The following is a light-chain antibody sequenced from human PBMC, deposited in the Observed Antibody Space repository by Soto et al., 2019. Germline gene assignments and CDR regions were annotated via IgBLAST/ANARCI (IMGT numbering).Light chain of an antibody. CDR2: DAS. Sequence: IVLTQSPGTLSLSPGERATLSCRASENVDTNYLAWYQQKPGQAPRLLIFDASNRAADIPDRFSGSGSGTDFTLIISRLEPEDFAVYHCQQYAISPWTFGQGTKLEV. J-gene: IGKJ1*01. CDR3: QQYAISPWT. V-gene: IGKV3-20*01. CDR1: ENVDTNY.